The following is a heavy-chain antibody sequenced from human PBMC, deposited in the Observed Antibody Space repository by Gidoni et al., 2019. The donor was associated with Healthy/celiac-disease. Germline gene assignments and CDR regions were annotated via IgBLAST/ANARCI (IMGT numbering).Heavy chain of an antibody. Sequence: EVQLVESGGGLVKPGGSLRLSCAASGLTFSSYSMNWVRQAPGKGLEWVSSISSSSSYIYYADSVKGRFTISRDNAKNSLYLQMNSLRAEDTAVYYCASYGRPGGDPWGQGTLVTVSS. CDR2: ISSSSSYI. V-gene: IGHV3-21*01. D-gene: IGHD3-10*01. CDR1: GLTFSSYS. CDR3: ASYGRPGGDP. J-gene: IGHJ5*02.